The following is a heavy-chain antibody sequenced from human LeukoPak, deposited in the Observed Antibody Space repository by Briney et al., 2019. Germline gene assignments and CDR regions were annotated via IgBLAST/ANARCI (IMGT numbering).Heavy chain of an antibody. CDR3: AKEERYSYGTFDY. CDR1: GFTFSSYS. V-gene: IGHV3-21*01. D-gene: IGHD5-18*01. CDR2: ISSSSSYI. J-gene: IGHJ4*02. Sequence: GGSLRLSCAASGFTFSSYSMNWVRQAPGKGLEWVSSISSSSSYIYYADSVKGRFTISRDNAKNSPYLQMNSLRAEDTAVYYCAKEERYSYGTFDYWGQGTLVTVSS.